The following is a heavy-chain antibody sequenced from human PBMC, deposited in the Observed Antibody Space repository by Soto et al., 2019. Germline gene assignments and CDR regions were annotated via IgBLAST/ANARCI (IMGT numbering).Heavy chain of an antibody. Sequence: SETLSLTCTVSGGSISSGGYYWSWIRQHPGKGLEWIGYIYYSGSTYYNPSLKSRVTTSVDTSKNQFSLKLSSVTAADTAVYYCARGNGGFGENYYYYYGMDVWGQGTTVTVSS. CDR3: ARGNGGFGENYYYYYGMDV. V-gene: IGHV4-31*03. CDR2: IYYSGST. D-gene: IGHD3-10*01. J-gene: IGHJ6*02. CDR1: GGSISSGGYY.